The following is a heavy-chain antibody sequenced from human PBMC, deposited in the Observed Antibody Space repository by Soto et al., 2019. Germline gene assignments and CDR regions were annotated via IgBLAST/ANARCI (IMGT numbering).Heavy chain of an antibody. CDR1: VGAISSYY. CDR2: IYYSGST. CDR3: ARGYDSSGYPDY. Sequence: PSETLSLTCTVSVGAISSYYWSWIRQPPGKGLEWIWYIYYSGSTNYNPSLKSRVTISVDTSKNQFSLKLSSVTAADTAVYYCARGYDSSGYPDYWGQGTLVTVSS. J-gene: IGHJ4*02. V-gene: IGHV4-59*01. D-gene: IGHD3-22*01.